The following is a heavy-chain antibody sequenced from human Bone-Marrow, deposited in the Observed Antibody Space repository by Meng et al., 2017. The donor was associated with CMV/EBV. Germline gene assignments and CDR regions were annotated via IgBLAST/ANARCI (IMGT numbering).Heavy chain of an antibody. V-gene: IGHV1-18*01. Sequence: ASVKVSCKASGYTFTSYGISWVRQAPGQGLEWMGWISAYNGNTNYAQKLQGRVTMTTDTSTSTAYMELRSLRSDDTAVYYCARTLSSGWYDRGGGGADYWGQGTLVTVSS. D-gene: IGHD6-19*01. CDR3: ARTLSSGWYDRGGGGADY. CDR1: GYTFTSYG. CDR2: ISAYNGNT. J-gene: IGHJ4*02.